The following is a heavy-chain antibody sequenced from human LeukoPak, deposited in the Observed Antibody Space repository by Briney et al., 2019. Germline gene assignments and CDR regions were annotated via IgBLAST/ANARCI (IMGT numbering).Heavy chain of an antibody. J-gene: IGHJ4*02. V-gene: IGHV4-59*01. Sequence: PSETLSLTCTVSGGSIGSYYWSWIRQPPGKGLEWIGYIYYSGSTNYNPSLKSRVTISVDTSKNQFSLKLSSVTAADTAVYYCARRRGYSYGNGPLNYWGQGTLVTVSS. D-gene: IGHD5-18*01. CDR2: IYYSGST. CDR1: GGSIGSYY. CDR3: ARRRGYSYGNGPLNY.